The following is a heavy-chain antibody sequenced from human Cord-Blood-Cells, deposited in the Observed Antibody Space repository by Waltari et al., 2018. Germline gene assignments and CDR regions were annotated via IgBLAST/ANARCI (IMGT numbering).Heavy chain of an antibody. V-gene: IGHV4-61*09. CDR2: IYTSGST. CDR1: GGSISSGSYY. D-gene: IGHD3-3*01. J-gene: IGHJ4*02. Sequence: QVQLQESGPGLVKPSQTLSLTCTVPGGSISSGSYYWSWIRQPAGKGLEWIGYIYTSGSTNYNPSLKSRVTIAVDTSKNQFSLKLSSVTAADTAVYYCARKHDFWSGYYDYWGQGTLVTVSS. CDR3: ARKHDFWSGYYDY.